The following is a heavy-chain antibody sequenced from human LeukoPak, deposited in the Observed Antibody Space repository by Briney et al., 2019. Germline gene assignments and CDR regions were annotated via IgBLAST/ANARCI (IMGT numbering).Heavy chain of an antibody. CDR2: IYYSGNT. Sequence: SETLSLTCTVSGVSISSSNSYWGWIRQPPGKGLEWIGSIYYSGNTYYNASLKSQVSISIDTSKNQFSLRLTSVTAADTAVYYCARDASGSGVWFDPWGQGTLVTVSS. CDR1: GVSISSSNSY. V-gene: IGHV4-39*07. CDR3: ARDASGSGVWFDP. J-gene: IGHJ5*02. D-gene: IGHD3-10*01.